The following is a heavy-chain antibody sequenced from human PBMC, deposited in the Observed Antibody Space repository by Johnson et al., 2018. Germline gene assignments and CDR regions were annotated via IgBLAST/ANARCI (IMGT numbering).Heavy chain of an antibody. CDR3: AYDSSQMTEILDV. V-gene: IGHV3-73*01. J-gene: IGHJ3*01. CDR1: GFAFSDSA. Sequence: EVQLLESGGGLVQPGGSLKLSCAGSGFAFSDSAVHWVRQASGKGLEWVGRIRSKSNNYATAHAAPVRDRFTVSRDDSKNTVYLQMNSLRVEDTAIYFCAYDSSQMTEILDVWGQGTTVTVSS. D-gene: IGHD3-22*01. CDR2: IRSKSNNYAT.